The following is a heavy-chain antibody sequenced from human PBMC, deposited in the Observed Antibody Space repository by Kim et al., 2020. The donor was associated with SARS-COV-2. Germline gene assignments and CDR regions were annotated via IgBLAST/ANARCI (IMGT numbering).Heavy chain of an antibody. CDR1: GFTFSSYA. V-gene: IGHV3-23*01. D-gene: IGHD3-22*01. J-gene: IGHJ6*02. Sequence: GGSLRLSCAASGFTFSSYAMSWVRQAPGKGLEWVSAISGSGGSTYYADSVKGRFTISRDNSKNTLYLQMNSLRAEDTAVYYCAKSSGDYYYYYGMDVWGQGTTVTVSS. CDR3: AKSSGDYYYYYGMDV. CDR2: ISGSGGST.